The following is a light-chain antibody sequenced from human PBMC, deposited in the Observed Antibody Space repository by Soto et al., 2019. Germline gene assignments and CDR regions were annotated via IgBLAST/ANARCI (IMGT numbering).Light chain of an antibody. J-gene: IGLJ1*01. CDR1: SGHSSYA. CDR3: QTWGTGIHV. CDR2: LNSDGSH. Sequence: QLVLTQSPSASAYLGASVKLTCTLSSGHSSYAIAWHQQQPEKGPRYLMKLNSDGSHNKGDGIPDRFSGSSSGAERYLTISSLQSEDEADYYCQTWGTGIHVFGTGTKLTVL. V-gene: IGLV4-69*01.